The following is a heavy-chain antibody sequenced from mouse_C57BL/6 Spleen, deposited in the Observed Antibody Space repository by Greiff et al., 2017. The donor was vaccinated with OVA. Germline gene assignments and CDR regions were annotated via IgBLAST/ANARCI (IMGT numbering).Heavy chain of an antibody. D-gene: IGHD2-1*01. V-gene: IGHV1-53*01. Sequence: QVQLQQPGTELVKPGASVKLSCKASGYTFTSYWMHWVKQRPGQGLEWIGNINPSNGGTNYNEKFKSKVTLTVDKSSSTAYMQLSSLTSEDSAVYYCARCLGNWDYAMDYWGQGTSVTVSS. J-gene: IGHJ4*01. CDR1: GYTFTSYW. CDR2: INPSNGGT. CDR3: ARCLGNWDYAMDY.